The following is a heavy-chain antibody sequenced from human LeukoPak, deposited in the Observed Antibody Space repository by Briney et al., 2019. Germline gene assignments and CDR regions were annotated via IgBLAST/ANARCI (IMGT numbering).Heavy chain of an antibody. CDR1: GGSISSSSYY. V-gene: IGHV4-39*01. J-gene: IGHJ3*02. D-gene: IGHD6-13*01. CDR3: NRRGYSSSWRIDAFDI. CDR2: IYYSGST. Sequence: SETLSLTCTVSGGSISSSSYYWGWIRQPPGKGQEWIGSIYYSGSTYYNPSLKSRVTISVDTSKNQFSLKLSSVTAADTAVYYCNRRGYSSSWRIDAFDIWGQGTMVTVSS.